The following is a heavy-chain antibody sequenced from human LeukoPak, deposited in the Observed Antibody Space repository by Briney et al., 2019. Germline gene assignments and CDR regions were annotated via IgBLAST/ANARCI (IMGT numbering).Heavy chain of an antibody. CDR2: INPNSGGT. J-gene: IGHJ4*02. D-gene: IGHD6-6*01. V-gene: IGHV1-2*02. CDR1: GYTFTRYY. CDR3: ARARSSSPFDY. Sequence: GASVKVSCKASGYTFTRYYMHWVRQAPGQGLEWMGWINPNSGGTNYAQKFQGRVTMTRDTSISTAYMELSRLKSDDTAVYYCARARSSSPFDYWGQGTLVTVSS.